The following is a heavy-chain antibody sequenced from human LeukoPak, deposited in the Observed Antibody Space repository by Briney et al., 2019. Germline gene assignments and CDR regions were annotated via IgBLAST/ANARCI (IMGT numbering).Heavy chain of an antibody. Sequence: SETLSLTCAVYGGSFSGYYWSWIRQPPGKGLEWIGEISHSVGTNYNPSLESRVTISVDTSKNQFSLKLSSVTAADTAVYHCGRGRNCSGGSCGSFDYWGQGTLVTVSS. V-gene: IGHV4-34*01. CDR2: ISHSVGT. J-gene: IGHJ4*02. CDR1: GGSFSGYY. D-gene: IGHD2-15*01. CDR3: GRGRNCSGGSCGSFDY.